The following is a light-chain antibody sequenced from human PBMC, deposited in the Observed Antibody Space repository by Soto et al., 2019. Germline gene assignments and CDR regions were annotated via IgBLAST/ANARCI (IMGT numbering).Light chain of an antibody. CDR2: DVS. CDR1: SSDVGNYNY. CDR3: SSYAGNNDFVL. V-gene: IGLV2-8*01. J-gene: IGLJ2*01. Sequence: QPVLTQPPSASGSPGQSVAISCTGTSSDVGNYNYVSWFQQHPGKTPKLIIYDVSKRPSGVPDRFSGSKSGNTASLTVSVLQADDEADYYCSSYAGNNDFVLFGGGTKLTVL.